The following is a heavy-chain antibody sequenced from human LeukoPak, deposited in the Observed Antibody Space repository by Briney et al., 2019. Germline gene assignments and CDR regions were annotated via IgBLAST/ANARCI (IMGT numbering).Heavy chain of an antibody. CDR2: IKQDGSEK. J-gene: IGHJ4*02. V-gene: IGHV3-7*01. CDR3: ARDWEPMPYFDY. CDR1: GFTVSSNY. D-gene: IGHD1-26*01. Sequence: GGSLRLSCAASGFTVSSNYMSWVRQAPGKGLEWVANIKQDGSEKYYVDSVKGRFTISRDNAKNSLYLQMNSLRAEDTAVYYCARDWEPMPYFDYWGQGTLVTVSS.